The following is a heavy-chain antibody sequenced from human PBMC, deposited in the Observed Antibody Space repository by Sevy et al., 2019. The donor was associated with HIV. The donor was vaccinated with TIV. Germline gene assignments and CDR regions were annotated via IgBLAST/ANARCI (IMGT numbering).Heavy chain of an antibody. J-gene: IGHJ4*02. Sequence: GGSLRLSCAASGFTFSSYAMSWVRQAPGKGLEWVSAISGSGGSTYYADSVKGRFTISRDNSKNTLYLQMNSLRAEDMAVYYCAKAAEDFWSGYYSDYFDYWGQGTLVTVSS. CDR3: AKAAEDFWSGYYSDYFDY. CDR1: GFTFSSYA. V-gene: IGHV3-23*01. CDR2: ISGSGGST. D-gene: IGHD3-3*01.